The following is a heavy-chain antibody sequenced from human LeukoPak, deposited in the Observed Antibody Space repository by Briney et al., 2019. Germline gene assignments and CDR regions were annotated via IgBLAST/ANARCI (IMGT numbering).Heavy chain of an antibody. CDR1: GFTFGDYA. Sequence: PGGSLRLSCTASGFTFGDYAMSWVRQAPGKGLEWVGFIRSKAYGGTTEYAASVKGRFTISRDDSKSIAYLQMNSLKTEDTAVFYCTKVAASSGWYYFDYWGQGTLVTVSS. J-gene: IGHJ4*02. CDR2: IRSKAYGGTT. V-gene: IGHV3-49*04. CDR3: TKVAASSGWYYFDY. D-gene: IGHD6-19*01.